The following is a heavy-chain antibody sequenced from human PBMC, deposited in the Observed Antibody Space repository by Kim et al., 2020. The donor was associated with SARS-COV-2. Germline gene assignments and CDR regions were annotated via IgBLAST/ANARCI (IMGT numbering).Heavy chain of an antibody. CDR2: ISWDGGST. J-gene: IGHJ6*02. CDR3: AKDGSVAVAGTNYYYGMDV. CDR1: GFTFDDYA. Sequence: GGSLRLSCAASGFTFDDYAMHWVRQAPGKGLEWVSLISWDGGSTYYADSVKGRFTISRDNSKNSLYLQMNSLRAEDTALYYCAKDGSVAVAGTNYYYGMDVWGQGTTVTVSS. V-gene: IGHV3-43D*03. D-gene: IGHD6-19*01.